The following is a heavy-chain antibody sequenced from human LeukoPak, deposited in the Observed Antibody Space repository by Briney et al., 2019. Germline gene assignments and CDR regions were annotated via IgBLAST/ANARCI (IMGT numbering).Heavy chain of an antibody. J-gene: IGHJ4*02. CDR2: ISSSGSTI. CDR1: GFTFSDYY. CDR3: ARDFARTGDYHHFDY. Sequence: PGGSLRLSCAASGFTFSDYYMSWIRQAPGKGLEWVSYISSSGSTIYYADSVKGRFTISRDNSKNTLYLQMNSLRAEDTAVYYCARDFARTGDYHHFDYWGQGSLVTVSS. D-gene: IGHD7-27*01. V-gene: IGHV3-11*04.